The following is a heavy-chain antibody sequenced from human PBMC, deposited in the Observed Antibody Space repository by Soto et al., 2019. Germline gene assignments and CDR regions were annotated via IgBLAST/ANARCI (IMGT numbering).Heavy chain of an antibody. CDR3: ASSIGYGSGCPDY. CDR1: GFTFSSYG. Sequence: QVQLVESGGGVVQPGRSLRLSCAASGFTFSSYGMHWVRQAPGKGLEWVAVIWYDGSNKYYADSVKGRFTISRDNSKNTLYLQMNSLRAEDTAVYYCASSIGYGSGCPDYWGQGTLVTVSS. J-gene: IGHJ4*02. D-gene: IGHD6-19*01. V-gene: IGHV3-33*01. CDR2: IWYDGSNK.